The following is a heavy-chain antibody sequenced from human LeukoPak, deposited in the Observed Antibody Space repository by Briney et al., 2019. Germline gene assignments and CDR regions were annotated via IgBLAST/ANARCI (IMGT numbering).Heavy chain of an antibody. CDR3: ARAGGYYAILTGYYIGYFDY. V-gene: IGHV1-69*04. CDR2: IIPILGIA. Sequence: SVKVSCKASGGTFSSYAISWVRQAPGQGLEWMGRIIPILGIANYAQKFQGRVTITADKSTSTAYMELSSLRSEDTAVYYCARAGGYYAILTGYYIGYFDYWGQGTLVTVSS. D-gene: IGHD3-9*01. CDR1: GGTFSSYA. J-gene: IGHJ4*02.